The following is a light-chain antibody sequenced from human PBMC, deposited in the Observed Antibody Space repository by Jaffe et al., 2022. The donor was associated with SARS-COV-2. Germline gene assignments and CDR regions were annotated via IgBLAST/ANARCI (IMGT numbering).Light chain of an antibody. J-gene: IGLJ1*01. CDR1: SSNIGINT. Sequence: QSVLTQPPSASGTPGQRVTISCSGSSSNIGINTVNWYQQLPGTAPKVLIYSNNQRPSGVPDRFSGSKSGTSASLAISGLQSEDEADYYCSAWDDSLNGLVFGTGTKVTVL. CDR2: SNN. CDR3: SAWDDSLNGLV. V-gene: IGLV1-44*01.